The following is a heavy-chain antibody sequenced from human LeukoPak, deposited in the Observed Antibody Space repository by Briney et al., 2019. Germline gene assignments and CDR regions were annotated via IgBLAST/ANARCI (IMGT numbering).Heavy chain of an antibody. Sequence: SQTLSLTCAISGDNVSSNSAAWHWIRQSPSRGLEWLGRTYYRSKWYNGYAVSVKSRITINPDTSKNQFSLQLNSVTPEDAAMYYCARSFNGFIDSWGQGTLVTVSS. V-gene: IGHV6-1*01. CDR1: GDNVSSNSAA. CDR2: TYYRSKWYN. CDR3: ARSFNGFIDS. J-gene: IGHJ4*02. D-gene: IGHD2-8*01.